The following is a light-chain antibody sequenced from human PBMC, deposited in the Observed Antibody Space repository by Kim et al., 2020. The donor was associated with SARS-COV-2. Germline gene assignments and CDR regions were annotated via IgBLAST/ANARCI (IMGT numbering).Light chain of an antibody. V-gene: IGLV4-69*01. CDR1: SGHRSTA. J-gene: IGLJ3*02. CDR2: LNIDGSH. Sequence: APAKLTCTLSSGHRSTAIAWHQQQPEKGPRFLMNLNIDGSHTKGDGIPDRFSGSSSGAERYLTISSLQSEDEADYYCQTWGTGIRVFGRGTQLTVL. CDR3: QTWGTGIRV.